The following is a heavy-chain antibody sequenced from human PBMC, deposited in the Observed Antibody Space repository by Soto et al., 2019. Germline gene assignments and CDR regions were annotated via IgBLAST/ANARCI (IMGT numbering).Heavy chain of an antibody. Sequence: LSCTASVFHFNKYAMHWVRQAPGKGPEYVSAIRSNGGNTDYADSVKGRFIISRDNSKNTLYLQMGSLRVEGTAIYNCAKDHCYSDAWSVAGYDYWDQGILVTVSS. CDR2: IRSNGGNT. V-gene: IGHV3-64D*06. J-gene: IGHJ4*02. D-gene: IGHD2-21*01. CDR3: AKDHCYSDAWSVAGYDY. CDR1: VFHFNKYA.